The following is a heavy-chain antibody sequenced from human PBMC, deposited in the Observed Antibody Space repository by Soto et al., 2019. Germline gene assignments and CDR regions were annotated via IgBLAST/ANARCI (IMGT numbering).Heavy chain of an antibody. J-gene: IGHJ6*02. Sequence: AASVKVSCKASGYTFTSYGISWVRQAPGQGLEWMGWISAYNGNTNYAQKLQGRVTMTTDTSTSTAYMELRSLRSDDTAVYYCARSSMAYYYYYGMDVWGQGTTVTVSS. CDR3: ARSSMAYYYYYGMDV. CDR2: ISAYNGNT. D-gene: IGHD2-8*01. V-gene: IGHV1-18*01. CDR1: GYTFTSYG.